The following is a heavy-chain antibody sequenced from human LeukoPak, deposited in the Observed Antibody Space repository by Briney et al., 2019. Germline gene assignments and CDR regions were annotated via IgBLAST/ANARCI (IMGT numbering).Heavy chain of an antibody. CDR1: GYTFTDYY. V-gene: IGHV1-2*02. J-gene: IGHJ6*03. CDR2: INPNTGGT. D-gene: IGHD3-10*01. Sequence: ASVKVSCKASGYTFTDYYIHWLRQAPGQGLEWMAWINPNTGGTKYAQKFQGRVTMTRDTSISTAYMELSRLRSDDTAVYYCARRDYGSGEYDMGTSNNYNYMDVWGKGTTVTVSS. CDR3: ARRDYGSGEYDMGTSNNYNYMDV.